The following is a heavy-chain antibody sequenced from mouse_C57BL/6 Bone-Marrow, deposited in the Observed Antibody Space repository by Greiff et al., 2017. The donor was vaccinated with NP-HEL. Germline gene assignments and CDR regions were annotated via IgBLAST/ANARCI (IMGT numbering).Heavy chain of an antibody. CDR3: ARFPMTTVVAGHYYAMDY. J-gene: IGHJ4*01. V-gene: IGHV1-55*01. Sequence: QVQLQQPGAELVKPGASVKMSCKASGYTFTSYWITWVKQRPGQGLEWIGDIYPGSGSTNYNEKFKSKATLTVDTSSSTAYMQLSSLTSEDSAVYYCARFPMTTVVAGHYYAMDYWGQGTSVTVSS. CDR1: GYTFTSYW. D-gene: IGHD1-1*01. CDR2: IYPGSGST.